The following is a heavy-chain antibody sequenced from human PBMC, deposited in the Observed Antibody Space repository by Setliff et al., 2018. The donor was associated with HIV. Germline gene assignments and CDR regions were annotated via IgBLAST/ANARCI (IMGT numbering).Heavy chain of an antibody. Sequence: GGSLRLSCAPSGFTFTNHAMHWVRQAPGKGLEWVAVIWFDGSRKYYADSVKGRFTISRDTSNNTRYLQMNSLRAEDTAVYYCAKDGLAGYFESWGLGTLVTVSS. D-gene: IGHD1-1*01. CDR3: AKDGLAGYFES. V-gene: IGHV3-33*06. CDR2: IWFDGSRK. CDR1: GFTFTNHA. J-gene: IGHJ4*02.